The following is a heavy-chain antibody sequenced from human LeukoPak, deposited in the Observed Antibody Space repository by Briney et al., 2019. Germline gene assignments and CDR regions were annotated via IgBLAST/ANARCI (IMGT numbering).Heavy chain of an antibody. CDR1: GYTFTSSY. D-gene: IGHD1-7*01. V-gene: IGHV1-69*05. CDR2: IIPIFGTA. Sequence: SVKVSCKASGYTFTSSYLHWVPQAPGQGLEWMGGIIPIFGTANYAQKFQGRVTITTDESTSTAYMELSSLRSEDTAVYYCARGPRTGTLYYYYYYMDVWGKGTTVTVSS. CDR3: ARGPRTGTLYYYYYYMDV. J-gene: IGHJ6*03.